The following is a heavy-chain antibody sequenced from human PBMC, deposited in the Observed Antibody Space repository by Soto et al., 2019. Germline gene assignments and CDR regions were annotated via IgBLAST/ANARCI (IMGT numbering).Heavy chain of an antibody. D-gene: IGHD5-18*01. Sequence: EVQLVDSGGGLIQPGGALRLTCTASGFSLSHYCMHWIRQAPGKGLVWVSRINLDGSSTDYAPSVKGRYTISRDNAKNTLYLQMNRLAADDTAVYYCARGWGYSDHGGRATLFTVSS. CDR1: GFSLSHYC. J-gene: IGHJ5*02. V-gene: IGHV3-74*01. CDR2: INLDGSST. CDR3: ARGWGYSDH.